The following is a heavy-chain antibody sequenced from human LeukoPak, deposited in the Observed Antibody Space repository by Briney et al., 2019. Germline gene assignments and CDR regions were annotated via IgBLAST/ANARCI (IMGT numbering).Heavy chain of an antibody. CDR2: ISYDGSNK. Sequence: PGRSLRLSCAASGFTFSSYGMHWVRQAPGKGLEWVAVISYDGSNKYYADSVKGRFTISRDNSKNTLYLQMNSLRAEDTAVYYCAKDLGIAVAGTVSSWFDPWGQGTLVTVSS. CDR3: AKDLGIAVAGTVSSWFDP. CDR1: GFTFSSYG. J-gene: IGHJ5*02. D-gene: IGHD6-19*01. V-gene: IGHV3-30*18.